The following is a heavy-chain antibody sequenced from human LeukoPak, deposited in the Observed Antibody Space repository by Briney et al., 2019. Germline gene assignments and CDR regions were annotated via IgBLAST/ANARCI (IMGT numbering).Heavy chain of an antibody. CDR2: IWYDGSNK. Sequence: GRSLRLSCAASGFTFSSYGMHWVRQAPGKGLEWVAVIWYDGSNKYYADSVKGRFTISRDISKNTLYLQMNSLGAEDTAVYYCARGPTVQEDLDYWGQGTLVTVSS. CDR1: GFTFSSYG. J-gene: IGHJ4*02. CDR3: ARGPTVQEDLDY. V-gene: IGHV3-33*01.